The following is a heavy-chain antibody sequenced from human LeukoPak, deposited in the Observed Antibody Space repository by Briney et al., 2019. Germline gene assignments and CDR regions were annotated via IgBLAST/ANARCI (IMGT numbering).Heavy chain of an antibody. CDR3: ARHSPAYYYYDMDV. V-gene: IGHV4-34*01. Sequence: SETLSLTCAVYGGSYSGYYWSWIRQPPGKGLECIGSIYYSGYTYHNPSLKSRVPISVDTSKRQVSLKLSCVSAAETAVHYCARHSPAYYYYDMDVGSQASTVTV. CDR2: IYYSGYT. CDR1: GGSYSGYY. D-gene: IGHD2-21*01. J-gene: IGHJ6*02.